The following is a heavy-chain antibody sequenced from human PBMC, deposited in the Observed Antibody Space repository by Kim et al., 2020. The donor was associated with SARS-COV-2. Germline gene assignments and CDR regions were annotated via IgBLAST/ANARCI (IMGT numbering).Heavy chain of an antibody. V-gene: IGHV4-59*09. CDR3: ARGVVRSSYYFDY. Sequence: YNTSLKSRLTISVDTSKNQFSLKLSSVTAADTAVYYCARGVVRSSYYFDYWGQGTLVTVSS. J-gene: IGHJ4*02. D-gene: IGHD3-10*01.